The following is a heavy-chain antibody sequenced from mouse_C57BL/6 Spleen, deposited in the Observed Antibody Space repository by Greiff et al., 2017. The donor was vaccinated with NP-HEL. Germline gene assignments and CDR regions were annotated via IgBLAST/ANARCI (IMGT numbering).Heavy chain of an antibody. CDR2: ISSGSSTI. CDR1: GFTFSDYG. D-gene: IGHD1-1*01. J-gene: IGHJ1*03. CDR3: ARRTYYYGSSYEYFDV. Sequence: DVMLVESGGGLVKPGGSLKLSCAASGFTFSDYGMHWVRQAPEKGLEWVAYISSGSSTIYYADTVKGRFTISRDNAKNTLFLQMTSLRSEDTAMYYCARRTYYYGSSYEYFDVWGTGTAVTVSS. V-gene: IGHV5-17*01.